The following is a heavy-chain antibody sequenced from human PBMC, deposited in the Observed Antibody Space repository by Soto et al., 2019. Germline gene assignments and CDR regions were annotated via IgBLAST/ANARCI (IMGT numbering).Heavy chain of an antibody. D-gene: IGHD4-17*01. Sequence: QVQLQESGPGLVKPSQTLSLTCTVSGGSISSGGYYWSWIRQHPGKGLEWIGYIYYSGTAYDNPSLKSQLNISVDTSKNQFSLKLTSVTAADTAVYYCARAARGYGDFDYWGQGTLVTASS. CDR1: GGSISSGGYY. CDR2: IYYSGTA. CDR3: ARAARGYGDFDY. V-gene: IGHV4-31*01. J-gene: IGHJ4*02.